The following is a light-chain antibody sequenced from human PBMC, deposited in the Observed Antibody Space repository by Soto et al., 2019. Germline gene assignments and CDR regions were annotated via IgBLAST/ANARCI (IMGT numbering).Light chain of an antibody. CDR1: QTIINY. Sequence: DIRMTRCRSSLSRSVADSVTSPCRASQTIINYLNWYQQKPGKAPKLLIYAASTLQSEVPSKFSGMGSGTDFTLSIGSLQPEDFSTYYCQQSYSTPRTFGQGTKVDIK. J-gene: IGKJ1*01. V-gene: IGKV1-39*01. CDR3: QQSYSTPRT. CDR2: AAS.